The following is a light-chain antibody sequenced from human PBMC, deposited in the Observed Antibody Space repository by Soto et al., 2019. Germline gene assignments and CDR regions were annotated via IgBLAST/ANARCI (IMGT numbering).Light chain of an antibody. CDR1: SSDVGSNNR. Sequence: QSALTQPPSVSGSPGQSVAISCTGSSSDVGSNNRVSWYHQPPGTAPKLIIYDVTNRPSGVPDRFSGSKSGNTASLTISGLQAEDEADYYCSSYTTSNTHVFRTGTKVPVL. J-gene: IGLJ1*01. V-gene: IGLV2-18*02. CDR3: SSYTTSNTHV. CDR2: DVT.